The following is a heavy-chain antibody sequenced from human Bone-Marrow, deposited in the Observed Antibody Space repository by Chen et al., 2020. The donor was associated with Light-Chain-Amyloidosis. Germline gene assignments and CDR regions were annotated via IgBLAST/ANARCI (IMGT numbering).Heavy chain of an antibody. Sequence: QVQLLQSGGGVVQPGKSLTLSCAASGFNFSKYGMNWVRAAPGKGLEWVTVKWNDGSHKRYAYSVGDRFTISRDNSKNTLNLQMNSLRAEDTAIYYCARNSAFDYWGQGDLVTVSS. CDR2: KWNDGSHK. J-gene: IGHJ4*02. V-gene: IGHV3-33*01. CDR1: GFNFSKYG. CDR3: ARNSAFDY.